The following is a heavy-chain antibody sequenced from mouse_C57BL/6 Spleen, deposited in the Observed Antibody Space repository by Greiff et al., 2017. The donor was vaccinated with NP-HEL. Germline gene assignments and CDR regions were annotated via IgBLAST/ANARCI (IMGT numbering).Heavy chain of an antibody. V-gene: IGHV7-3*01. Sequence: EVKLQESGGGFVQPGGSLSLSCAASGFTFTDYYMIWVRQPPGKALEWLGFIRNKANGYTTEYSASVEGRLTISRDKSQRILYLQMNALRAEDSATYYCASGELGLDYWGQGTTLTVSS. CDR3: ASGELGLDY. CDR1: GFTFTDYY. CDR2: IRNKANGYTT. D-gene: IGHD4-1*01. J-gene: IGHJ2*01.